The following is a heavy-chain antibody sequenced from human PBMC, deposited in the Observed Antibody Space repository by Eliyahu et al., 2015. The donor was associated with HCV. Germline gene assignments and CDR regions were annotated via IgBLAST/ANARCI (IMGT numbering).Heavy chain of an antibody. CDR2: INPNSGGT. Sequence: QVQLVQSGAEVKKPGASVKVSCKASGYTFTGYYMHWVRQAPGQGLEWMGWINPNSGGTNYAQKFQGRVTMTRDTSISTAYMELSRLRSDDTAVYYCARRPGYYGSGSYYIDYWGQGTLVTVSS. D-gene: IGHD3-10*01. J-gene: IGHJ4*02. CDR3: ARRPGYYGSGSYYIDY. CDR1: GYTFTGYY. V-gene: IGHV1-2*02.